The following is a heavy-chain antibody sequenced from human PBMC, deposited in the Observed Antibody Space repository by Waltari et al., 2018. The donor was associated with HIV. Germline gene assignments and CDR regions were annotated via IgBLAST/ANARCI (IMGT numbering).Heavy chain of an antibody. J-gene: IGHJ6*04. Sequence: VPLQQWGAGLLEPSETLSLAYGVYGGSCSRYYWRWIRQPPGTGREWIGELNHSGGPKCIPCLTLDSTIARDSPRNQVSRKLTSVTAAEPAVYYCARPMFIPGATQKGGMDVWGKGTTVTVSS. CDR3: ARPMFIPGATQKGGMDV. V-gene: IGHV4-34*01. CDR1: GGSCSRYY. D-gene: IGHD1-26*01. CDR2: LNHSGGP.